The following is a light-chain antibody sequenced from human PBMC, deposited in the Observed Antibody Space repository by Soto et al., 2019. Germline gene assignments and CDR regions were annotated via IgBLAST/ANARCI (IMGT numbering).Light chain of an antibody. V-gene: IGLV9-49*01. Sequence: QLVLTQSPSASASLGASVTLTCTLSSGYSNYKVDWYQQRPGKGPRFVMRVGPDGIVGSKGEGIPDRFSVLGSGLNRYLTIKNIQEEDESDYHCGADHGSGSNFVWVFGGGTKVTVL. CDR2: VGPDGIVG. CDR1: SGYSNYK. CDR3: GADHGSGSNFVWV. J-gene: IGLJ3*02.